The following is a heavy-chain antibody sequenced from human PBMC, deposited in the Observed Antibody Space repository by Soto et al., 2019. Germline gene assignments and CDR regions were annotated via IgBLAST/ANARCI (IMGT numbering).Heavy chain of an antibody. V-gene: IGHV3-66*01. D-gene: IGHD2-15*01. CDR1: GFTVSSKY. J-gene: IGHJ3*02. Sequence: GGSLRLSCAASGFTVSSKYMSWVRQAPGKGLEWVSVIYSGGSTYYADSVKGRFTISRDNSKNTLYLQMNSLRAEDTAVYYCAKEYCSGGSCYSVKAFDIWGQGTMVTVSS. CDR2: IYSGGST. CDR3: AKEYCSGGSCYSVKAFDI.